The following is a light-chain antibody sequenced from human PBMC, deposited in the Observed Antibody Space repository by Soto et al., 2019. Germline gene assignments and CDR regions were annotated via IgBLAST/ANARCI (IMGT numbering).Light chain of an antibody. CDR2: DVS. CDR1: SSDVGGYNY. CDR3: ASYTSISTLVV. V-gene: IGLV2-14*01. J-gene: IGLJ2*01. Sequence: QSALTQPASVSGSPGQSIAISCTGTSSDVGGYNYVSWYQQHPGRAPKLMIYDVSARPSGVSTRFSGSKSGNTASLTISGLQAEDEADYYCASYTSISTLVVFGGGTKVTVL.